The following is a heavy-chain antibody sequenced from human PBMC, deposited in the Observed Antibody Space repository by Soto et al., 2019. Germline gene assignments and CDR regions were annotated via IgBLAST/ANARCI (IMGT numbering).Heavy chain of an antibody. D-gene: IGHD2-2*02. CDR3: AKDRDIVVVPAAILDY. Sequence: GGSLRLSCAASGFTFSSYAMSWVRQAPGKGLEWVSAISGSGGSTYYADSVKGRFTISRDNSKNTLYLQMNSPRAEDTAVYYCAKDRDIVVVPAAILDYWGQGTLVTVSS. J-gene: IGHJ4*02. CDR2: ISGSGGST. V-gene: IGHV3-23*01. CDR1: GFTFSSYA.